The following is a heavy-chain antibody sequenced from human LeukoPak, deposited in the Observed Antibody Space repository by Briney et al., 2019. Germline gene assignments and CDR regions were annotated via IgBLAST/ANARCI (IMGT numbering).Heavy chain of an antibody. CDR3: AKYDFWSGYNASSDAFDI. D-gene: IGHD3-3*01. CDR1: GFTFSSYA. J-gene: IGHJ3*02. Sequence: GGSLRLSCAASGFTFSSYAMSWVRQAPGRGLEWVSAISGSGGSTYYADSVKGRFTISRDNSKNTLYLQMNSLRAEDTAVYYCAKYDFWSGYNASSDAFDIWGQGTMVTVSS. V-gene: IGHV3-23*01. CDR2: ISGSGGST.